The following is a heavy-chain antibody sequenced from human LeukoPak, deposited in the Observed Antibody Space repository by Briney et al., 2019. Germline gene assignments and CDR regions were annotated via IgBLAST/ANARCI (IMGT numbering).Heavy chain of an antibody. J-gene: IGHJ4*02. CDR2: IYYSGST. CDR3: ARVITPYYYDSSGSYYFDY. V-gene: IGHV4-59*01. Sequence: KPSETLSLTCTVSGGSISSYCWSWIRQPPGKGLEWIGYIYYSGSTNYNPSLKSRVTISVDTSKNQFSLKLSSVTAADTAVYYCARVITPYYYDSSGSYYFDYWGQGTLVTVSS. D-gene: IGHD3-22*01. CDR1: GGSISSYC.